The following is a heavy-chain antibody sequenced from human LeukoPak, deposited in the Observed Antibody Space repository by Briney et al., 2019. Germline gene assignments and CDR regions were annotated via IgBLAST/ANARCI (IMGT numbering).Heavy chain of an antibody. CDR2: INWNGGST. D-gene: IGHD3-16*01. Sequence: AGGSLRLSCAASGFTFDDYGMSWVRQAPGKGLEWVSGINWNGGSTGYADSVKGRFTISRDNAKNSLCLQMNSLRAEDTALYYCARVKGPIRILDYWGQGTLVTVSS. CDR1: GFTFDDYG. CDR3: ARVKGPIRILDY. V-gene: IGHV3-20*04. J-gene: IGHJ4*02.